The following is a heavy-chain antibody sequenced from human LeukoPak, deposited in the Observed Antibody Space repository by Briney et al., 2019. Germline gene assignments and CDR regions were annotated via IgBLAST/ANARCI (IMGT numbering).Heavy chain of an antibody. D-gene: IGHD3-16*01. J-gene: IGHJ5*02. CDR1: GFTFSNAW. V-gene: IGHV3-15*01. Sequence: GGSLRLSCAASGFTFSNAWMSWVRQAPGKGLGWVGRIKSKTNDGTTDYAAPVKGRFTISRDDSKNTLYLQMNSLKTEDTAVYYCTTGLGGTWGQGTLVTVSS. CDR2: IKSKTNDGTT. CDR3: TTGLGGT.